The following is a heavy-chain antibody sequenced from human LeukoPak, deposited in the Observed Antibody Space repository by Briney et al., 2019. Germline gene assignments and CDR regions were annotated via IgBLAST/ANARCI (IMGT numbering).Heavy chain of an antibody. V-gene: IGHV3-7*01. CDR3: PKYPDNSGYSDY. J-gene: IGHJ4*02. CDR1: GFTFSRYW. D-gene: IGHD3-22*01. Sequence: GGSLRLSCITSGFTFSRYWLEWVRQAPGKGLEWVANINQDGSLKNYVNSVKGRFTISRDNAKNSLYLQMSSLRAADMAVYYCPKYPDNSGYSDYWGQGTLLTVPS. CDR2: INQDGSLK.